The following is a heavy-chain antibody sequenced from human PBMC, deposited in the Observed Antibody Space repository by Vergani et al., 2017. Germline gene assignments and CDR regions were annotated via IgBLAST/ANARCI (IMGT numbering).Heavy chain of an antibody. Sequence: QLQLQESGSGLVKPSQTLSLTCTVSGGSISSYYWSWIRQPPGKGLEWIGYIYYSGSTNYNPSLKSRVTISVDTSKNQFSLKLSSVTAADTAVYYCARDYGYYYDSSGYLPGRDWGQGTLVTVSS. J-gene: IGHJ4*02. CDR3: ARDYGYYYDSSGYLPGRD. CDR1: GGSISSYY. D-gene: IGHD3-22*01. CDR2: IYYSGST. V-gene: IGHV4-59*01.